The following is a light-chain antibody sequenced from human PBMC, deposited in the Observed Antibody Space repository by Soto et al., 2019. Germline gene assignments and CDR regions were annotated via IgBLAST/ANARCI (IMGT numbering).Light chain of an antibody. CDR1: QSVSNW. V-gene: IGKV1-5*01. J-gene: IGKJ1*01. CDR2: DVS. CDR3: QQYDSYSWT. Sequence: DIQMTQSPSTLSASVGERVTITCRASQSVSNWLAWYQHKPGKAPKLLIYDVSSLESGVPSGFSGSGSGTEFILTISSLQPDDFATYYCQQYDSYSWTFGQGTKVDIK.